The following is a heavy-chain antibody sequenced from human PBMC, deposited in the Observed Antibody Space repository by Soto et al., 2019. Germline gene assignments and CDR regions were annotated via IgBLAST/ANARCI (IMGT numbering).Heavy chain of an antibody. CDR3: ARDGRHDAFDI. CDR1: GGSISSGGYY. J-gene: IGHJ3*02. CDR2: IYYSGST. V-gene: IGHV4-31*03. Sequence: QVQLQETGPGLVKPSQTLSLTCTVSGGSISSGGYYWSWIRQHPGKGLEWIGYIYYSGSTYYKPALKSRVTISVDTSKHQFSLELSSVTAADTAVYYCARDGRHDAFDIWGQGTMVTVSS.